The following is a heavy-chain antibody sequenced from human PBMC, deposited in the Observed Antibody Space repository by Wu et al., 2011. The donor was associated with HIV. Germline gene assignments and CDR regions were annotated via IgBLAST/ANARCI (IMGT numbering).Heavy chain of an antibody. CDR2: IIPILGTV. V-gene: IGHV1-69*06. D-gene: IGHD2-21*01. CDR3: ARDLGGDEDY. J-gene: IGHJ4*02. CDR1: GYTFTASY. Sequence: SGAEVKKPGASVKVSCKASGYTFTASYVHWVRQAPGQGLEWMGGIIPILGTVKYAQKFQGRVTITADKSTSTAYMELSSLRSEDTAIYYCARDLGGDEDYWGQGTLVTVSS.